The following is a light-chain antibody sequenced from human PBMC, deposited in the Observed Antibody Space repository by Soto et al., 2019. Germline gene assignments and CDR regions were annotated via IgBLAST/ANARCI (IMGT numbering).Light chain of an antibody. J-gene: IGKJ4*01. CDR1: ETMSYW. V-gene: IGKV1-5*03. Sequence: DIRMTQSPSTLSASVEDRVTITCRASETMSYWLAWLQLKPGKAPKVLIYKASTLGSGVPSRFSGSGSGTEFTLTITSLQPDDFATYYCQPYNSYPLTFGGGTKVEIK. CDR3: QPYNSYPLT. CDR2: KAS.